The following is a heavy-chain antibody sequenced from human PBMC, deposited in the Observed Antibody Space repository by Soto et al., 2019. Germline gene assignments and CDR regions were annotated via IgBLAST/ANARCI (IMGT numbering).Heavy chain of an antibody. D-gene: IGHD2-15*01. Sequence: SVKVSCKTSGFTFRSSAVQWVRQALGQRLEWIGWLVVGTGNTNYAQKFQQRVTISSDRSTNTVSMELSSLTSEDTAVYYCATGEYCSGGSCSDYYYYDYGMDLWGQGTTVTVSS. CDR2: LVVGTGNT. V-gene: IGHV1-58*01. CDR3: ATGEYCSGGSCSDYYYYDYGMDL. J-gene: IGHJ6*02. CDR1: GFTFRSSA.